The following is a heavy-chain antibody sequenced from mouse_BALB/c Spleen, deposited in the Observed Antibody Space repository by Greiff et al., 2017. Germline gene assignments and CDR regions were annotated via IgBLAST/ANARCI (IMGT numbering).Heavy chain of an antibody. D-gene: IGHD1-2*01. CDR2: IRNKANGYTT. V-gene: IGHV7-3*02. J-gene: IGHJ2*01. CDR1: GFTFTDYY. Sequence: EVMLVESGGGLVQPGGSLRLSCATSGFTFTDYYMSWVRQPPGKALEWLGFIRNKANGYTTEYSASVKGRFTISRDNSQSILYLQMNTLRAEDSATYYCARENYCYELDYWGQGTTLTVSS. CDR3: ARENYCYELDY.